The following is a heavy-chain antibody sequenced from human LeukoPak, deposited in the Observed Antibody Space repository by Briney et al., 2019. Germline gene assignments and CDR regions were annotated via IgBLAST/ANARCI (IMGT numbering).Heavy chain of an antibody. CDR3: ARDMENGDPPEGFDY. J-gene: IGHJ4*02. CDR2: IKQDGSEK. Sequence: PGGYLRLSCAASGFTFSSYWMSWVRQAPGKGLEWVANIKQDGSEKYYVDSVKGRFTISRDNAKNSLYLQMNSLRAEDTAVYYCARDMENGDPPEGFDYWGQGTLVTVSS. V-gene: IGHV3-7*01. D-gene: IGHD4-17*01. CDR1: GFTFSSYW.